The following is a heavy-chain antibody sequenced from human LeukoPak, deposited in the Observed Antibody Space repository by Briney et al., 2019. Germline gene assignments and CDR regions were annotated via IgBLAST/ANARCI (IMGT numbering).Heavy chain of an antibody. CDR1: GFTFNTYG. CDR2: ISGSGGAT. CDR3: AKLRERYDSSGVDFDY. V-gene: IGHV3-23*01. Sequence: GGSLRLSCAASGFTFNTYGMSWVRQAPGKGLEWVSGISGSGGATYYADSVKGRFTISRDDPHNTLYLQMNSLRAEDTAVYYCAKLRERYDSSGVDFDYWGQGTLVTVSS. D-gene: IGHD3-22*01. J-gene: IGHJ4*02.